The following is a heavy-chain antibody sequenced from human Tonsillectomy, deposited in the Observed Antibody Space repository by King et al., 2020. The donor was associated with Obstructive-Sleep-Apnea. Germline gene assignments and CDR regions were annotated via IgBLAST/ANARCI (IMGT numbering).Heavy chain of an antibody. J-gene: IGHJ4*02. Sequence: VQLVESGGVVVQPGGSLRLSCAASGFTFDDYAMHWVRQAPGKGLEWVSLITWDGGGTYYADSVKGRFTISRDNSKNSLYLQMNSLRAEDTALYYCAKTIGGWYGAPDYWGQGTLVTVSS. CDR1: GFTFDDYA. CDR3: AKTIGGWYGAPDY. V-gene: IGHV3-43D*03. CDR2: ITWDGGGT. D-gene: IGHD6-19*01.